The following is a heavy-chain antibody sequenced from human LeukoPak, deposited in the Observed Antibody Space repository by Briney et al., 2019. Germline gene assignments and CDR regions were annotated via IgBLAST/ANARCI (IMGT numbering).Heavy chain of an antibody. V-gene: IGHV4-39*01. D-gene: IGHD1-26*01. CDR3: ARLEWAVGSGSYYCFDY. CDR2: IYYSGST. CDR1: GGSISHSYYY. J-gene: IGHJ4*02. Sequence: PSETLSLTCTVSGGSISHSYYYWGWIRQPPGKGLEWIGSIYYSGSTYYNPSLKSRVTISVDTSKNQFSLKLSSVTAADTAVYYCARLEWAVGSGSYYCFDYWGQGTLVTVSS.